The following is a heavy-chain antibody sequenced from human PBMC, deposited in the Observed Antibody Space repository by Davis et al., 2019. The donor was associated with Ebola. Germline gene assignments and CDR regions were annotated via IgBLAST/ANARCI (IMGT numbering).Heavy chain of an antibody. V-gene: IGHV6-1*01. Sequence: SQTLSLTCAIPGDSVSSKIAAWDWIRQSPSRGLEWLGRTYYRSKWYSDYAVSVKGRITINPDTSKNQFSLQLNSVTPEDTAVYYCAREGRTQAGTPFDYWGQGTLVIVSS. CDR3: AREGRTQAGTPFDY. D-gene: IGHD6-19*01. CDR2: TYYRSKWYS. J-gene: IGHJ4*02. CDR1: GDSVSSKIAA.